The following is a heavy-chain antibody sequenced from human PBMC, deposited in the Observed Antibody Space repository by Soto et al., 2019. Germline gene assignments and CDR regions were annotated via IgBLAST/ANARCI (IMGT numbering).Heavy chain of an antibody. V-gene: IGHV4-31*03. CDR3: ARGVREYDFWSGYFHDYYYYGMDV. CDR1: GGSISSGGYY. D-gene: IGHD3-3*01. CDR2: IYYSGST. J-gene: IGHJ6*02. Sequence: CTVSGGSISSGGYYWSWVRQHPGKGLEWIGYIYYSGSTYYNPSLKSRVTISVDTSKNQFSLKLSSVTAADTAVYYCARGVREYDFWSGYFHDYYYYGMDVWGQGTTVTVSS.